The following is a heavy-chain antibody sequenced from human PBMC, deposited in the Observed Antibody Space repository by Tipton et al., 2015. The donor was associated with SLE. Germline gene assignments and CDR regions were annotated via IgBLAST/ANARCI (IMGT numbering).Heavy chain of an antibody. CDR1: GGSFSSYY. CDR2: VYYNGIT. J-gene: IGHJ6*03. D-gene: IGHD3-10*01. Sequence: TLSLTCAVDGGSFSSYYWTWIRQPPGKGLEWIGSVYYNGITYSNPSLKSRVTVSVDTSKNQFSLKLSSVTAADTAVYYCARRGRNYYYYYMDVWGKGTTVTVSS. V-gene: IGHV4-34*01. CDR3: ARRGRNYYYYYMDV.